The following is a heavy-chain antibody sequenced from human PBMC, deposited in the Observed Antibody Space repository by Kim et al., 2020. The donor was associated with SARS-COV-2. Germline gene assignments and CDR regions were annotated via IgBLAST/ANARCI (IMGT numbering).Heavy chain of an antibody. V-gene: IGHV3-33*01. D-gene: IGHD2-15*01. J-gene: IGHJ4*02. Sequence: DGSNKYYADSVKGRFTISRDNSKNTLYLQMNSLRAEDTAVYYCAREDKGYWGRGTLVTVSS. CDR3: AREDKGY. CDR2: DGSNK.